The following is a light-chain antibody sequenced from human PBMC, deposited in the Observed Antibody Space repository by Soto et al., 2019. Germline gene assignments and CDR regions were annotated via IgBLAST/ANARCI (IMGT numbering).Light chain of an antibody. CDR1: SSDVGGYNY. V-gene: IGLV2-14*01. CDR3: SSYTSSSTRI. J-gene: IGLJ2*01. Sequence: QSALTQPASVSGSPGQSITIPCTGTSSDVGGYNYVAWYQQHPGKAPKLMIYAVTYRPSGVSIRFSGSKSGNTASLTISGLQAEDEADYYCSSYTSSSTRIFGGGTKLTVL. CDR2: AVT.